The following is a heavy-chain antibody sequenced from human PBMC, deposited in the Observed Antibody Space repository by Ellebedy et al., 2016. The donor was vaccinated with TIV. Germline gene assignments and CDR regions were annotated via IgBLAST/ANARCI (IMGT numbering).Heavy chain of an antibody. CDR3: ARFNTGGGNSQYYFEY. Sequence: MPGGSLRLSCTVSGGSISSYYWSWIRQPPGKGLEWIGYIYYSGSTTYNSSLKSRVTISVDTSKNQFSLKLSSVTAADTAVYYCARFNTGGGNSQYYFEYWGQGTLVTVSS. J-gene: IGHJ4*02. D-gene: IGHD4-23*01. CDR2: IYYSGST. V-gene: IGHV4-59*01. CDR1: GGSISSYY.